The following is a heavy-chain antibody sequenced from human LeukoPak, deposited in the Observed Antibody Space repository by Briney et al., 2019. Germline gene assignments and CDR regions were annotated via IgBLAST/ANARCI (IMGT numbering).Heavy chain of an antibody. Sequence: GGSLRLSCVASGFTFSIYGMHWVRQAPGKGLEWVAYLAYDASLVDYTNSVKGRFTISRDNSKNTLFLQMNSLRPEDTAVYYCAKKGGSWNYFDSWGQGTLVTVSS. J-gene: IGHJ4*02. CDR2: LAYDASLV. CDR3: AKKGGSWNYFDS. D-gene: IGHD6-13*01. V-gene: IGHV3-30*02. CDR1: GFTFSIYG.